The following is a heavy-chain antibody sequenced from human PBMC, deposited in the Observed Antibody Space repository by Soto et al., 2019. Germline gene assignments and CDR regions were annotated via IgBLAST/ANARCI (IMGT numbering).Heavy chain of an antibody. CDR2: IRSKAYGGTT. CDR3: TRAKRSIFKALSYYMDV. CDR1: GFTFGDYA. Sequence: GGSLRLSCTASGFTFGDYAMSWFRQAPGKGLEWVGFIRSKAYGGTTEYAASVKGRFTISRDDSKSIAYLQMNSLKTEDTAVYYCTRAKRSIFKALSYYMDVWGKGTTVTVSS. D-gene: IGHD3-16*01. V-gene: IGHV3-49*03. J-gene: IGHJ6*03.